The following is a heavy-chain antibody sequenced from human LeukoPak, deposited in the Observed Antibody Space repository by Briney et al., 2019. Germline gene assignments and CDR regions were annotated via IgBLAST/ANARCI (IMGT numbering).Heavy chain of an antibody. CDR2: ISSSGNT. Sequence: GGSLRLSCEASGFTFSSNAMSWVRQAPGKGLEWVSSISSSGNTYSADPVKARFTISRDISKNTLYLQMNSLRSEDTAVYYCAKRGSREYDYWGQGALVTVSS. CDR3: AKRGSREYDY. D-gene: IGHD2/OR15-2a*01. J-gene: IGHJ4*02. CDR1: GFTFSSNA. V-gene: IGHV3-23*01.